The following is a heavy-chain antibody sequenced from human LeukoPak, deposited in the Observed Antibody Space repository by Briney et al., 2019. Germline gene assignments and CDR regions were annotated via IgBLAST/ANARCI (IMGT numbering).Heavy chain of an antibody. D-gene: IGHD5-18*01. Sequence: GESLKISCKGPGYIFTTYWIGWVRQKPGKGLEWMGIIYPGNSDTTYSPSFQGQVTISADKSLTTAYLQWSNLEASDTAMYYCVSSDTFRAYYFDYWGQGTLVTVSS. CDR2: IYPGNSDT. V-gene: IGHV5-51*01. J-gene: IGHJ4*02. CDR1: GYIFTTYW. CDR3: VSSDTFRAYYFDY.